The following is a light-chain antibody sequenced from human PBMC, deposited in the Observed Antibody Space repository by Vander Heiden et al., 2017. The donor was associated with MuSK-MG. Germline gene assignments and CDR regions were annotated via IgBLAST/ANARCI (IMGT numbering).Light chain of an antibody. CDR1: QSVRHV. CDR3: QQRNYHGT. V-gene: IGKV3-11*01. Sequence: EVVLTQSPATLSLSPGERATLSCRASQSVRHVLDWFQQKPGQAPRLLIYDASNRAHGIPDRFSGSGSGTDFTLTSSSLEPEDFAVYYGQQRNYHGTFGGGTKVEIK. CDR2: DAS. J-gene: IGKJ4*01.